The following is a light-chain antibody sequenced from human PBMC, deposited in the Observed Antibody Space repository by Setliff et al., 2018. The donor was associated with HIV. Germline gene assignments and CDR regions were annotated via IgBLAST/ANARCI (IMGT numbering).Light chain of an antibody. J-gene: IGLJ1*01. V-gene: IGLV1-40*01. CDR2: GNI. CDR1: SSNIGAGYD. Sequence: QSVLTQQPSVSGAPGQRVTISCTGSSSNIGAGYDVHWYQQLPGSAPKLLIFGNINRPSGVPDRFSGSKSGTSASLAITGLQAEDEADYYCQSYDSSLTVFVFGTGTKVTVL. CDR3: QSYDSSLTVFV.